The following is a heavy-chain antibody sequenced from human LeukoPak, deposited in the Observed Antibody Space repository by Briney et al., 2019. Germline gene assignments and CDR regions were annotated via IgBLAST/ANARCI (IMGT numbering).Heavy chain of an antibody. V-gene: IGHV3-23*01. J-gene: IGHJ4*02. CDR1: GFSFSSNT. D-gene: IGHD2/OR15-2a*01. CDR2: ISNNGGRT. Sequence: EPGGSLRLSCAGSGFSFSSNTMRWVRQAPGRGLEWVSAISNNGGRTDYADSVKGRFTISRDNSKSTLYLHMDSLRAEDTAVYYCARDEDTSALSEYWGQGTLVTVSS. CDR3: ARDEDTSALSEY.